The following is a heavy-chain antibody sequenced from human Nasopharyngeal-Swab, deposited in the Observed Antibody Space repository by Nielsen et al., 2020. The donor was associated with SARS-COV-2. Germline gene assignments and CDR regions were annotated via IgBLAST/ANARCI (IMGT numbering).Heavy chain of an antibody. CDR2: ISYDGSNK. V-gene: IGHV3-30*18. CDR1: GFTFSSYG. J-gene: IGHJ4*02. CDR3: AKELLHYYGSGSPHY. Sequence: GESLKISCAASGFTFSSYGMHWVRQAPGKGLEWVAVISYDGSNKYYADSVKGRFTISRDNSKNTLYLQMNSLRAEDTAVYYCAKELLHYYGSGSPHYWGQGTLVTVSS. D-gene: IGHD3-10*01.